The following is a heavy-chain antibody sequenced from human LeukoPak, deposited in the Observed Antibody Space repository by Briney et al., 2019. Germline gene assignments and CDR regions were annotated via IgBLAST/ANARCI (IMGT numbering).Heavy chain of an antibody. V-gene: IGHV1-2*02. D-gene: IGHD3-3*01. J-gene: IGHJ4*02. CDR1: GYTFTGYY. CDR2: INPNSGGT. CDR3: ARVQSYDFWSGYYTPPFDY. Sequence: ASVKVSCKASGYTFTGYYMHWVRQAPGQGLEWMGWINPNSGGTNYAQKFQGRVTMTRDTSISTAYMELSRLRSDDTAVYYCARVQSYDFWSGYYTPPFDYWGQGTLVTVSS.